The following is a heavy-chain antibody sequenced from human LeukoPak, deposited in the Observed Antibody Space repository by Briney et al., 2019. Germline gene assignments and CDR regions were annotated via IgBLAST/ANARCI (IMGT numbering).Heavy chain of an antibody. Sequence: PGGSLRLSCAASGFTFSTYWMTWVRQAPGKGLEWVANIKQDGSEKYYVESVKGRFTISRDNAKNSLYLQMNSLRAEDTAVYYCAKDREARIRYFDYWGQGTLVTVSS. CDR1: GFTFSTYW. J-gene: IGHJ4*02. V-gene: IGHV3-7*01. CDR2: IKQDGSEK. D-gene: IGHD5-24*01. CDR3: AKDREARIRYFDY.